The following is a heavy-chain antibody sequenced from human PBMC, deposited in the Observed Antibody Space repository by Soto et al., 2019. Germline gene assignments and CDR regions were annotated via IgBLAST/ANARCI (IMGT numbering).Heavy chain of an antibody. CDR2: INHRGST. V-gene: IGHV4-34*01. CDR1: GGSFSGYY. D-gene: IGHD3-9*01. CDR3: ARHHYDILTGYKVNLYDP. Sequence: SETLSLTCAVYGGSFSGYYWSWIRQPPGKGLEWIGEINHRGSTNYNPSLKSRVTISVDTSKNQFSLKLSSVTAADTALFYCARHHYDILTGYKVNLYDPWGQGTLVTVSS. J-gene: IGHJ5*02.